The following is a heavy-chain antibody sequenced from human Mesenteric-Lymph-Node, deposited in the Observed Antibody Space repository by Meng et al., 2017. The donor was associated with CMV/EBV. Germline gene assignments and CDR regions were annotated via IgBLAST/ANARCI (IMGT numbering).Heavy chain of an antibody. V-gene: IGHV4-59*01. CDR3: ASGIGELWYKD. Sequence: SETLSLTCTVSGGSISTYNWNWIRQSPGKGLEWIGNIFYTGSSNYNPSLKSRVTISVDTSKNQFSLKLNSVTAADTAVYYCASGIGELWYKDWGQGTLVTVSS. CDR1: GGSISTYN. J-gene: IGHJ4*02. D-gene: IGHD3-10*01. CDR2: IFYTGSS.